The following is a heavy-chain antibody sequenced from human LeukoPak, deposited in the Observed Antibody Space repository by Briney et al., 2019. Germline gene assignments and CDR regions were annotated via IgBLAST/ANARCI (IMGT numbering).Heavy chain of an antibody. D-gene: IGHD6-13*01. Sequence: PGGSLRLSCVASRFVFTNYYMSWVRQAPGKGLEWVSGISGSGGSTYYADSVKGRFTISRDNSKNTLFLQMNSLRAEDTAVYYCAKDFEYSGYSSSNFDYWGQGTLVTVSS. V-gene: IGHV3-23*01. CDR2: ISGSGGST. CDR3: AKDFEYSGYSSSNFDY. CDR1: RFVFTNYY. J-gene: IGHJ4*02.